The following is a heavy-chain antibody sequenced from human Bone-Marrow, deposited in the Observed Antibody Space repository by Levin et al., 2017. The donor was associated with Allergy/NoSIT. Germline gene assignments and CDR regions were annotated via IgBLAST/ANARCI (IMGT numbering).Heavy chain of an antibody. CDR3: AKGTTVYFYYNGMDA. CDR2: MSGTTGSH. J-gene: IGHJ6*02. V-gene: IGHV3-23*01. CDR1: GFTFNAYA. D-gene: IGHD2/OR15-2a*01. Sequence: GESLKISCVASGFTFNAYAMNWVRRAPGKGLEWVSAMSGTTGSHYYADSVKGRFTISRDSPKNTLFLQMDSLRVEDTATYYCAKGTTVYFYYNGMDAWGQGTTVTVFS.